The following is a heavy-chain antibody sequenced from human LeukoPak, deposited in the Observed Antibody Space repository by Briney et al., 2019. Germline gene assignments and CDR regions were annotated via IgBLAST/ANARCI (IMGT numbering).Heavy chain of an antibody. CDR3: AKDTLGYYYGSGSYPDY. CDR1: GFPFSSYG. V-gene: IGHV3-33*03. J-gene: IGHJ4*02. CDR2: IWPDGSTQ. Sequence: GGSLRLSCTASGFPFSSYGMHWVRQAPGKGLVWVTVIWPDGSTQYYADSVKGRFTVSRDNAKNSLYLQMNSLRAEDTALYYCAKDTLGYYYGSGSYPDYWGQGTLVTVSS. D-gene: IGHD3-10*01.